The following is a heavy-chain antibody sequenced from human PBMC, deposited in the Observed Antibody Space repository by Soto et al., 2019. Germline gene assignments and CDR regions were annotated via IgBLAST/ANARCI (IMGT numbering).Heavy chain of an antibody. Sequence: GGSLRLSCAASGFTFSSYAMHWVRQAPGKGLEWVAVISYDGSNKYYADSVKGRFTISRDNSKNTLYLQMNSLRAEDTAVYYCARDYFEVHSYGYYYYYGMDVWGQGTTVTVSS. CDR2: ISYDGSNK. CDR3: ARDYFEVHSYGYYYYYGMDV. CDR1: GFTFSSYA. V-gene: IGHV3-30-3*01. J-gene: IGHJ6*02. D-gene: IGHD5-18*01.